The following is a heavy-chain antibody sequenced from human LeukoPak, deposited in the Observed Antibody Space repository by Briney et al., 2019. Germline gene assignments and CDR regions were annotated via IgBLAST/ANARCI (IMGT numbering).Heavy chain of an antibody. CDR2: ISAYNGNT. J-gene: IGHJ3*02. D-gene: IGHD1-26*01. CDR3: ARERGPPGVGAISSAGAFDI. CDR1: GYTFTSYG. Sequence: ASVKVSCKASGYTFTSYGISWVRQAPGQGLEWMGWISAYNGNTNYAQKLQGRVTMTTDTSTSTAYMELRSLRSDDTAVYYCARERGPPGVGAISSAGAFDIWGQGTMVTVSS. V-gene: IGHV1-18*01.